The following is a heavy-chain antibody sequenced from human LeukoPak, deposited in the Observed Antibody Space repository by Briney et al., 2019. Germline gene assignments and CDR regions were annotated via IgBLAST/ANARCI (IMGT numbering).Heavy chain of an antibody. V-gene: IGHV1-8*02. CDR1: GYMFTNYA. CDR3: ARGTLTTGY. D-gene: IGHD1-14*01. J-gene: IGHJ4*02. Sequence: ASVKVSCKASGYMFTNYAMNWVRQAPGQGLEWMGWMNPNSGNTDYAQKFQGRVTMTCDTSISTAYMELSSLTSEDTAVYYCARGTLTTGYWGQGTLVTVSS. CDR2: MNPNSGNT.